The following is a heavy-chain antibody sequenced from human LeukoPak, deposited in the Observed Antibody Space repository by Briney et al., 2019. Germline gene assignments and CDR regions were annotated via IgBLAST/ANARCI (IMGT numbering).Heavy chain of an antibody. V-gene: IGHV1-2*02. CDR3: ARGYCGGDCYLFDY. J-gene: IGHJ4*02. D-gene: IGHD2-21*02. CDR2: INPNSGGT. CDR1: GYTFTGYY. Sequence: ASVKVSCKASGYTFTGYYMHWVRQAPGQGREWMGWINPNSGGTNYAQKFQDRVTMTRDTSISTAYMELSRLRSDDTAVYYCARGYCGGDCYLFDYRGQGTLVTVS.